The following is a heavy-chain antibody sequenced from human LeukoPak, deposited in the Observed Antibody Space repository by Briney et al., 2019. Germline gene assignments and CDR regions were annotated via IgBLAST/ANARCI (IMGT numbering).Heavy chain of an antibody. Sequence: GGSLRLSCAASGFTFSNAWMSWVRQAPGKGLEWVGCIKSKTDGGTTDYAAPVKGRFTISRDDSKNTLYLQMNSLKTEDTAVYYCTTKMAAYWGQGTLVTVSS. CDR2: IKSKTDGGTT. J-gene: IGHJ4*02. V-gene: IGHV3-15*01. CDR1: GFTFSNAW. D-gene: IGHD5-24*01. CDR3: TTKMAAY.